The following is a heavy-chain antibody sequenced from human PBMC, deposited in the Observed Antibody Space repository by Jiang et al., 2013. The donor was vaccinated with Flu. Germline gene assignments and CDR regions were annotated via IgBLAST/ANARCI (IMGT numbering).Heavy chain of an antibody. V-gene: IGHV1-18*04. CDR3: ARDVGLVVVPAAIPLYYYYGMDV. CDR2: ISAYNGNT. D-gene: IGHD2-2*01. J-gene: IGHJ6*02. CDR1: GYTFTSYG. Sequence: SGAEVKKPGASVKVSCKASGYTFTSYGISWVRQAPGQGLEWMGWISAYNGNTNYAQKLQGRVTMTTDTSTSTAYMELRSLRSDDTAVYYCARDVGLVVVPAAIPLYYYYGMDVWGQGTTVTVSS.